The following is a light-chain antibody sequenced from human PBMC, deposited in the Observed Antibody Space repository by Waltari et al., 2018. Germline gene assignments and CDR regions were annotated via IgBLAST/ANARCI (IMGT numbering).Light chain of an antibody. CDR1: QSISTY. V-gene: IGKV1-39*01. Sequence: DIQMPQSPSSLSASVGDRVTITCRASQSISTYLNWYQQKPGKAPKLLIYAASRLQSGVPSRFSGSGSGTDFTLTITSLQPEDFATYYCQQTYSTPPVTFGGGTKVEIK. CDR2: AAS. CDR3: QQTYSTPPVT. J-gene: IGKJ4*01.